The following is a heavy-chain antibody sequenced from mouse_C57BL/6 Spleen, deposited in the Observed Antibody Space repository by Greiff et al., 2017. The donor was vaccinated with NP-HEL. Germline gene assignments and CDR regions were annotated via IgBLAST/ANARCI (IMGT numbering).Heavy chain of an antibody. D-gene: IGHD1-1*01. V-gene: IGHV1-85*01. Sequence: VQVVESGPELVKPGASVKLSCKASGYTFTSYDINWVKQRPGQGLEWIGWIYPRAGSTKYNEKFKGKATLTVDTSSSTAYMELHSLTSEDSAVYFCARSDLITTVVATRYFDVWGTGTTVTVSS. CDR3: ARSDLITTVVATRYFDV. CDR2: IYPRAGST. CDR1: GYTFTSYD. J-gene: IGHJ1*03.